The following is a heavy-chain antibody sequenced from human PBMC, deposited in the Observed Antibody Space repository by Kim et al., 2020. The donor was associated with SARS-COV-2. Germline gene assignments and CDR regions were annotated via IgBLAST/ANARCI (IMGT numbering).Heavy chain of an antibody. Sequence: SETLSLTCAVSGGSISSSNWWSWVRQPPGKGQEWIGEIYHSGSTNYNPSLKSRVTISVDKSKNQFSLKLSSVTAADTAVYYCARVIVGYGDYNYYYYGMDVWGQGTTVTVSS. CDR1: GGSISSSNW. J-gene: IGHJ6*02. CDR2: IYHSGST. V-gene: IGHV4-4*02. CDR3: ARVIVGYGDYNYYYYGMDV. D-gene: IGHD4-17*01.